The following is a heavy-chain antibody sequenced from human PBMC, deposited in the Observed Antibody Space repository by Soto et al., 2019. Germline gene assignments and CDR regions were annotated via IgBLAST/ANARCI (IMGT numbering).Heavy chain of an antibody. V-gene: IGHV3-48*03. CDR2: ISSTGSGT. CDR1: GFTFSSYE. J-gene: IGHJ4*02. Sequence: GGSLRLSCAASGFTFSSYEMHWVRQAPGKGLEWISYISSTGSGTLYADSVRGRFTMSRDNTKNSVSLQMSSLRAEDTAVYYCVRDLHEPLATDALRVANWGQGTQVTVSS. D-gene: IGHD2-8*02. CDR3: VRDLHEPLATDALRVAN.